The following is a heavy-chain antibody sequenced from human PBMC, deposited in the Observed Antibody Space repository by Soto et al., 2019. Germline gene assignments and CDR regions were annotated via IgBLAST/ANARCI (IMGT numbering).Heavy chain of an antibody. V-gene: IGHV4-31*03. J-gene: IGHJ5*02. D-gene: IGHD2-15*01. Sequence: LSLTCTVSGGSISSGGYYWSWIRQHPGKGLEWIGYIYYSGSTYYNPSLKSRVTISVDTSKNQFSLKLSSVTAADTAVYYCARRYCSGGSCLLGFDPWGQGTLVTVSS. CDR2: IYYSGST. CDR3: ARRYCSGGSCLLGFDP. CDR1: GGSISSGGYY.